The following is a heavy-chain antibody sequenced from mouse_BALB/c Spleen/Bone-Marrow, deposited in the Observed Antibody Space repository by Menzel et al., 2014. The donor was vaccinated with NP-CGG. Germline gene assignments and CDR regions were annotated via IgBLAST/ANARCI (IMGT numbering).Heavy chain of an antibody. CDR1: GFTFSSYG. Sequence: DVMLVESGGGLVQPGGSLKLSCVASGFTFSSYGMSWVRQTPDKRLELVATINNNGDSTYYPDSVKGQFTISRDNAKNTLYLQMSSLKSEDTAMYYCARVYGWYFDVWGAGTTVTVSS. D-gene: IGHD1-1*01. CDR2: INNNGDST. CDR3: ARVYGWYFDV. V-gene: IGHV5-6-3*01. J-gene: IGHJ1*01.